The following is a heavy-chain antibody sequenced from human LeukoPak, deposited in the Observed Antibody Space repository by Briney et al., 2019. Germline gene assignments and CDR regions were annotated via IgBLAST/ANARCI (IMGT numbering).Heavy chain of an antibody. V-gene: IGHV1-69*05. CDR1: GGTFSSYA. CDR3: ALPRGRTNWFDP. Sequence: SVKVSCKASGGTFSSYAISWVRQAPGQGLEWMGRIIPIFGTANYAQKLQGRVTITTDESTSTACRELSSLRSEDTAVYYCALPRGRTNWFDPWGQGTLVTVSS. D-gene: IGHD1-14*01. CDR2: IIPIFGTA. J-gene: IGHJ5*02.